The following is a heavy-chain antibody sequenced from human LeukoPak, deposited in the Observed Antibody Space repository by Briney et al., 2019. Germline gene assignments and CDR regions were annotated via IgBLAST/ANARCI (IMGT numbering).Heavy chain of an antibody. V-gene: IGHV4-34*01. Sequence: TSETLSLTCAVFGGSFSGYYWSWIRQPPGKGLEWIGEINHSGSTNYDPSLKSRVSISVDTSKNQFSLKLSSVTAADTAVYYCARRNGQDIVPTFRRRYYFDYWGQGTLVTVSS. CDR1: GGSFSGYY. D-gene: IGHD5-12*01. CDR3: ARRNGQDIVPTFRRRYYFDY. J-gene: IGHJ4*02. CDR2: INHSGST.